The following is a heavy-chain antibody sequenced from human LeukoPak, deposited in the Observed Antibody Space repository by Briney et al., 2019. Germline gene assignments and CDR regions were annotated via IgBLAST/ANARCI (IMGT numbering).Heavy chain of an antibody. V-gene: IGHV1-2*02. CDR2: INPNSGGT. CDR3: ASGGRPGHSSSWPYYNMDV. J-gene: IGHJ6*03. Sequence: ASVKVSCKASGYTFTGYYMHWVRQAPGQGLEWMGWINPNSGGTNYAQKFQGRVTMTRDTSISTAYMEPSRLRSDDTAVYYCASGGRPGHSSSWPYYNMDVWGKGTTVTVSS. CDR1: GYTFTGYY. D-gene: IGHD6-13*01.